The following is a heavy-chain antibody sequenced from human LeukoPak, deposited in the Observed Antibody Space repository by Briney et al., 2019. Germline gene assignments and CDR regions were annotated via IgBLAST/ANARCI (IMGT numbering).Heavy chain of an antibody. V-gene: IGHV3-23*01. J-gene: IGHJ4*02. CDR2: ISGSGGST. CDR1: GFTFSSYA. CDR3: ARDLSLFGSSSRRFDY. Sequence: PGGSLRLSCAASGFTFSSYAMSWVRQAPGKGLEWVSAISGSGGSTYYADSVKGRFTISRDNSKNTLYLQMNSLRAEDTAVYYCARDLSLFGSSSRRFDYWGQGTLVTVSS. D-gene: IGHD6-6*01.